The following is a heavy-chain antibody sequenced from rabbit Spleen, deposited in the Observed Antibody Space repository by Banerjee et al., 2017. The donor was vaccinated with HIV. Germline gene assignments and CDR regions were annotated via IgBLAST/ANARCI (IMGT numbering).Heavy chain of an antibody. V-gene: IGHV1S47*01. CDR3: ARDTGSSFSSYGMDL. CDR2: IEPIFGIA. D-gene: IGHD8-1*01. Sequence: QEQLVESGGGLVQPGGSLKLSCKASGFDFSNYGVSWVRQAPGKGLEWIGYIEPIFGIAVYASWVNGRFPLSSHNAQNTLYLQLNSLTAADTATYFCARDTGSSFSSYGMDLWGQGTWSPS. J-gene: IGHJ6*01. CDR1: GFDFSNYG.